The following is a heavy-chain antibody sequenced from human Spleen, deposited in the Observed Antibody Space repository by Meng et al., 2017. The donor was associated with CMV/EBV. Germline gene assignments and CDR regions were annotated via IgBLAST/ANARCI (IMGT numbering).Heavy chain of an antibody. CDR1: GFTFSNYD. CDR3: ARGGCSSTSCSTYSYYGMDV. D-gene: IGHD2-2*02. Sequence: GGSLRLSCAASGFTFSNYDMHWLRQPTGKGPEWVSSIGTAGDTYYPGSEKGRFTISRENAKNSLYLQMDSLRAGDTVVYYCARGGCSSTSCSTYSYYGMDVWGQGTTVTVSS. J-gene: IGHJ6*02. CDR2: IGTAGDT. V-gene: IGHV3-13*01.